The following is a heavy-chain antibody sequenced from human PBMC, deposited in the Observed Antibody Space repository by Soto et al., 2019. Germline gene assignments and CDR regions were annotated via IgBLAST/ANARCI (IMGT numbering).Heavy chain of an antibody. CDR2: IYYSGST. CDR3: ARDFITILGVASYGMDV. V-gene: IGHV4-59*12. D-gene: IGHD3-3*01. CDR1: GGSISSYY. J-gene: IGHJ6*02. Sequence: TSETLSLTCTVSGGSISSYYWSWSRQPPGKGLEWIGYIYYSGSTNYNPSLKSQVTISVDTSKNQFSLKLSSVTAADTAVYYCARDFITILGVASYGMDVRGQGTTVTVS.